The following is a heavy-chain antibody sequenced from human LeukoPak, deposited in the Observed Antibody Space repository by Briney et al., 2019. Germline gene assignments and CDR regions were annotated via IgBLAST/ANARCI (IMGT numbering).Heavy chain of an antibody. D-gene: IGHD1-26*01. J-gene: IGHJ4*02. V-gene: IGHV3-9*01. Sequence: GGSLRLSCAASGFTFDDYAMHWVRQAPGKGLEWVSGISWNGGSIGYADSVKGRFTISRDNSKNTLYLQMNSLRAEDTAMYYCATNSGSPGGYWGQGTLVTVSS. CDR2: ISWNGGSI. CDR3: ATNSGSPGGY. CDR1: GFTFDDYA.